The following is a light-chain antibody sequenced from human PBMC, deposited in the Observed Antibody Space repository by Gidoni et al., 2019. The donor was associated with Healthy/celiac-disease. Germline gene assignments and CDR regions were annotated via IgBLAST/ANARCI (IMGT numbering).Light chain of an antibody. CDR3: HSRDSSGNHRV. Sequence: SSELTQDTAVSVALGQTVRITCQGDSLRSYYASWYQQKPGQAPVLVIYGKNNRPSGIPDRFSGSSSGNTASLTIPGAQAEDEADYYCHSRDSSGNHRVFGGGTKLTVL. V-gene: IGLV3-19*01. CDR2: GKN. CDR1: SLRSYY. J-gene: IGLJ2*01.